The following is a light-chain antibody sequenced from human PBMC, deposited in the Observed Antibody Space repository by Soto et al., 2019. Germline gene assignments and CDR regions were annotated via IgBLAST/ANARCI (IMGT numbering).Light chain of an antibody. CDR3: QQYNTWPPIT. J-gene: IGKJ5*01. V-gene: IGKV3-15*01. CDR1: QSVSSN. CDR2: GAS. Sequence: EIVLTQSPATLSLSPGERSALSCGAIQSVSSNYLAWYQQKPGQAPRLLIYGASIRATGIPARFSGSGSWTEFTLTISSLQSEDFAVYYCQQYNTWPPITFGQGTRLEI.